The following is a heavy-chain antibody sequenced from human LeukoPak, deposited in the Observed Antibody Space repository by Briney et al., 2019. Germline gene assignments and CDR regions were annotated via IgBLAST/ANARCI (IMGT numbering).Heavy chain of an antibody. CDR1: GFTFSSYS. Sequence: GGSLRLSCAASGFTFSSYSMNWVRQAPGKGLEWVSSISSSSSYIYYADSVKGRFTISRDNAKNSLYLQMNSLRAEDTAVYYCARDSRTLGYDSSGYRYNWFDPWGQGTLVTVSS. D-gene: IGHD3-22*01. CDR2: ISSSSSYI. J-gene: IGHJ5*02. V-gene: IGHV3-21*01. CDR3: ARDSRTLGYDSSGYRYNWFDP.